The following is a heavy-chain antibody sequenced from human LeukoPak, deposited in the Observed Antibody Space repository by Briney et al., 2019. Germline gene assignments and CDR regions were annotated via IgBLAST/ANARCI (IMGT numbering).Heavy chain of an antibody. CDR1: GGTFSSYA. CDR2: IIPIFGTA. D-gene: IGHD3-3*01. V-gene: IGHV1-69*06. CDR3: ARAETYYDFWSGYPN. Sequence: SVKVSCKASGGTFSSYAISWVRQAPGQGLEWMGGIIPIFGTANYAQKFQGRVTITADKSTSTAYMELSSLRSEDTAVYYCARAETYYDFWSGYPNWGQGTLDTVSS. J-gene: IGHJ4*02.